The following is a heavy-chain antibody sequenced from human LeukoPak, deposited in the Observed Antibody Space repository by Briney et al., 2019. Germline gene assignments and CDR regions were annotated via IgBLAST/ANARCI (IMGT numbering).Heavy chain of an antibody. CDR2: ISGSGGST. CDR1: GFTFSSYA. J-gene: IGHJ3*02. D-gene: IGHD3-10*01. CDR3: AREPDMVREEGGAFDI. V-gene: IGHV3-23*01. Sequence: GGSLRLSYAASGFTFSSYAMSWVRQTPGKGLEWVSAISGSGGSTYYADSVKGRFTISRDNSKNTLYLQMNSLRAEDTAVYYCAREPDMVREEGGAFDIWGQGTMVTVSS.